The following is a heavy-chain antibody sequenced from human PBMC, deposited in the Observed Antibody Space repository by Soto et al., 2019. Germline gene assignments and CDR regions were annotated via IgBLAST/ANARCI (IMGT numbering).Heavy chain of an antibody. D-gene: IGHD4-4*01. CDR3: ARSRDGYSFYFYYGTDG. V-gene: IGHV3-30*03. CDR2: ILHDGSAE. Sequence: GGSLRLSCAASGFTFTNYDMHWVRQAPGKGLEWMALILHDGSAEYYADSVKGRFTISRDNSKNTLYLQMNSLRAEDTAVYYCARSRDGYSFYFYYGTDGWGQGTTVTVS. CDR1: GFTFTNYD. J-gene: IGHJ6*02.